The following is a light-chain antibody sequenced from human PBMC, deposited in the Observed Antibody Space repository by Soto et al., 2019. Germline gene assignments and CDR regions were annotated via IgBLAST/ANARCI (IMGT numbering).Light chain of an antibody. J-gene: IGKJ3*01. CDR1: QSVSSY. V-gene: IGKV3-11*01. Sequence: EIVLTQSPATLSLSPGERATLSCRASQSVSSYLAWYQQKPGQAPRLLIYDASNRATGIPARFSGSGSGTDFALTLSSVEPEDFAVYYCQQRSNWPPGVTFGPGTKVDIK. CDR3: QQRSNWPPGVT. CDR2: DAS.